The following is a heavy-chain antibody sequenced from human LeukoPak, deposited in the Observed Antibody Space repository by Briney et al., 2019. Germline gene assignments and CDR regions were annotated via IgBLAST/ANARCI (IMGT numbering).Heavy chain of an antibody. V-gene: IGHV3-7*04. D-gene: IGHD6-19*01. CDR1: GFTFSNHW. Sequence: PGGSLRLSCAASGFTFSNHWMTWVRQAPGKGLEWAAHIKYDGSDKYYVDSVKGRFSISRDNAKNSLYLQMTSLRAEDTAVYYCARIVIAVPGRDWFDPWGHGTLVTASS. J-gene: IGHJ5*02. CDR2: IKYDGSDK. CDR3: ARIVIAVPGRDWFDP.